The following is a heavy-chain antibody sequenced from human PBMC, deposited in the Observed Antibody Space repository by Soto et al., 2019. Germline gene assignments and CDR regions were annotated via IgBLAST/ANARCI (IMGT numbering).Heavy chain of an antibody. CDR1: GFTFSSYG. CDR3: ARGIAVAGTKGAFDY. Sequence: QVQLVESGGGVVQPGRSLSRSCAASGFTFSSYGMHWVRQAPGKGLEWVAVIWYDGSNKYYADSVKGRFTISRDNSKNTLYLQMNSLRAEDTAVYYCARGIAVAGTKGAFDYCGQGSMVTVSS. CDR2: IWYDGSNK. D-gene: IGHD6-19*01. V-gene: IGHV3-33*01. J-gene: IGHJ4*02.